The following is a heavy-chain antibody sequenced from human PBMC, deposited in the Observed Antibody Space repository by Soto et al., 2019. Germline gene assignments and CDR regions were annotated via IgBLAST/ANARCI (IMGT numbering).Heavy chain of an antibody. CDR2: IYYSGST. J-gene: IGHJ4*02. V-gene: IGHV4-31*03. CDR3: ARSIAAELYAPSGDYFDY. D-gene: IGHD6-25*01. CDR1: GGSFSSGGYY. Sequence: QVQLQESGPGLVKPSQTLSLTCTVSGGSFSSGGYYWSWIRQHPGKGLEWIGYIYYSGSTYYNPSLKSRVTISVDTSKNQFSLKLSSVTAADTAVYYCARSIAAELYAPSGDYFDYWGQGTLVTVSS.